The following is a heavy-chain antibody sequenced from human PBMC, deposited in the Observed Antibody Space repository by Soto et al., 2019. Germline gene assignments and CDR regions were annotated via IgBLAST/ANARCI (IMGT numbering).Heavy chain of an antibody. CDR2: IRSKAYGGTT. V-gene: IGHV3-49*03. J-gene: IGHJ4*02. CDR3: TRGSTFTYYYDSSGSLWPDY. D-gene: IGHD3-22*01. CDR1: GFTFGDYA. Sequence: PGGSLRLSCTASGFTFGDYAMSWFLQAPGKGLEWVGFIRSKAYGGTTEYAASVKGRFTISRDDSKSIAYLQMNSLKTEDTAVYYCTRGSTFTYYYDSSGSLWPDYWGQGTLVTVSS.